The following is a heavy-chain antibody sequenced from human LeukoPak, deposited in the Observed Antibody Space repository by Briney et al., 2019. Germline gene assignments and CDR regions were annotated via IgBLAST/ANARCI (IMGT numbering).Heavy chain of an antibody. J-gene: IGHJ4*02. CDR1: VFTLCNAW. CDR3: TTREGAEFDY. Sequence: GVPLRLSCAVSVFTLCNAWMSWSRQAPGRGMDWVGRIKSKTDGGTTDYAAPVKGRFTISRDDSKNTLYLLMNSLKTEDTAVYYCTTREGAEFDYWGQGTLVTVSS. CDR2: IKSKTDGGTT. D-gene: IGHD1-26*01. V-gene: IGHV3-15*01.